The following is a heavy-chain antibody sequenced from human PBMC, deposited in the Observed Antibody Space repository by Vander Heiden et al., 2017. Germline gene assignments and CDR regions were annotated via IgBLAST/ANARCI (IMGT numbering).Heavy chain of an antibody. CDR2: IITSFGTA. J-gene: IGHJ4*02. D-gene: IGHD2-21*02. V-gene: IGHV1-69*01. CDR3: ARGIYCGGDCYSDRNFDY. Sequence: QVQLVQSGAEVTKPGSPVKLSCQSSVCTFSSYVISWGRQSPGQGIEWMGGIITSFGTANNAQKCQGRVKITADESTSTAYMELSSLRSEDPAVYYCARGIYCGGDCYSDRNFDYWGQGTLVTVSS. CDR1: VCTFSSYV.